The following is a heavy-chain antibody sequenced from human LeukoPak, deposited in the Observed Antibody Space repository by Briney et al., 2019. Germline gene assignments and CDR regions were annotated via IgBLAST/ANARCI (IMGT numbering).Heavy chain of an antibody. J-gene: IGHJ3*02. CDR3: ARQRAGHAFDI. CDR1: GFTFSSYS. V-gene: IGHV3-21*01. CDR2: ISSSGGYI. Sequence: GGSLRLSCGASGFTFSSYSMNWVRQAPGKGLEWVSSISSSGGYIFDADSVKGRFTISRDNAKNSLYLQMNSLRAEDTAVYYCARQRAGHAFDIWGQGTMVTVSS.